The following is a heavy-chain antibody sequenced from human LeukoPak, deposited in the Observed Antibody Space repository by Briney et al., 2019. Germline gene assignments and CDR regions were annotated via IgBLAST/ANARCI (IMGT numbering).Heavy chain of an antibody. D-gene: IGHD6-19*01. Sequence: GGSLRLSCAASGFTFNNYAMGWVRQAPGKGLEWVSGISGSGSRAYYADSVKGRFTISRDNSKNTLYLQMNSLRAEDTAVYYCAKDGSGRSFDYWGQGTLVTVSS. J-gene: IGHJ4*02. V-gene: IGHV3-23*01. CDR1: GFTFNNYA. CDR3: AKDGSGRSFDY. CDR2: ISGSGSRA.